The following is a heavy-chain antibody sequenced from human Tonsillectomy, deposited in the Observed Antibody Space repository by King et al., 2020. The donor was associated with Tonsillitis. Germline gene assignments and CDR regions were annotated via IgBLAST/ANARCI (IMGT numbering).Heavy chain of an antibody. CDR2: INAKSGGT. J-gene: IGHJ3*02. CDR1: GYTLTDYY. D-gene: IGHD6-13*01. CDR3: ARDPSRGAATADDAFDI. Sequence: QLVQSGAEVKKPGASVKVSCKASGYTLTDYYMHWVRQAPGQGLEWMGWINAKSGGTNYAQKFQGRVTMTRATSISTAYMELGRVRSDDTAGYYCARDPSRGAATADDAFDIWGQGTMVTVS. V-gene: IGHV1-2*02.